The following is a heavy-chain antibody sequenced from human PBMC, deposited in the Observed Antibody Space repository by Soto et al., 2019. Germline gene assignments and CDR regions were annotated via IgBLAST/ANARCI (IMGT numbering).Heavy chain of an antibody. V-gene: IGHV4-4*07. Sequence: PSETLSLTCTVSGGSITSYYWSWIRHPAGKGLEWIGRIYTSGSTNYNPSLKSRVTMSVDTSKNQFSLKLSSVTAADTAVYYCARVSRYSSSWGYFDYWGQGTLVTVSS. J-gene: IGHJ4*02. D-gene: IGHD6-13*01. CDR3: ARVSRYSSSWGYFDY. CDR1: GGSITSYY. CDR2: IYTSGST.